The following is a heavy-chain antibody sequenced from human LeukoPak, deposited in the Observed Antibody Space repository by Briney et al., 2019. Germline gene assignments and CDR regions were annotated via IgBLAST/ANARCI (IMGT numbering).Heavy chain of an antibody. CDR3: ARESTTVAGTFDY. Sequence: SETLSLTCAVYGGSFSGYYWSWIRHPPGKGLEWHGEIHHSGSTNYNPSLKSHVTISVDTSKTQFSLKLSSVTAADTAMYYCARESTTVAGTFDYWGQGTLVTVSS. CDR1: GGSFSGYY. V-gene: IGHV4-34*01. D-gene: IGHD6-19*01. J-gene: IGHJ4*02. CDR2: IHHSGST.